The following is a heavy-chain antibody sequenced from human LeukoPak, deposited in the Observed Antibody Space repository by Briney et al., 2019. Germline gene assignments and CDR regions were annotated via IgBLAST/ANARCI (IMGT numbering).Heavy chain of an antibody. Sequence: GASVKVSCKASGYTFTGYYMHWVRQAPGQGLEWMGWINPNSGGTNYAQKFQGRVTMTRDTSISTAYMELSRLRSDDTAVYYCARGGMPRLVGAKLTLVYWGQGTLVTVSS. V-gene: IGHV1-2*02. CDR2: INPNSGGT. CDR1: GYTFTGYY. CDR3: ARGGMPRLVGAKLTLVY. J-gene: IGHJ4*02. D-gene: IGHD1-26*01.